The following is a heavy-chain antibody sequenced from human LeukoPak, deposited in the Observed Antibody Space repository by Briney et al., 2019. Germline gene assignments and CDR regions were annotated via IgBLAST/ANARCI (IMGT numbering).Heavy chain of an antibody. J-gene: IGHJ4*02. D-gene: IGHD1-26*01. CDR3: ARRGYHDYSGFDY. CDR2: ISGSSSDI. CDR1: GFTFSSYW. Sequence: RPGGSLRLSCAASGFTFSSYWMNWVRQAPGKGLEWVSSISGSSSDIYYADSVKGRFTISRDNAKNSLYLQMKSLRAEDTAVYYCARRGYHDYSGFDYWGQGTLVTVSS. V-gene: IGHV3-21*01.